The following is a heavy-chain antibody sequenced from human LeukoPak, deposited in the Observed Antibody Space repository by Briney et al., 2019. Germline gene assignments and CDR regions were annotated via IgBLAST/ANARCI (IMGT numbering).Heavy chain of an antibody. J-gene: IGHJ3*02. D-gene: IGHD3-22*01. Sequence: SQTLSLTCTVSGGSISSGSYSWSWIRQPPGKGLEWIGYIYHSGSTYYNPSLKSRVTISVDTSKNQFSLKLSSVTAADAAVYYCARDLTMIVAEVGAFDIWGQGTMVTVSS. V-gene: IGHV4-30-2*01. CDR2: IYHSGST. CDR3: ARDLTMIVAEVGAFDI. CDR1: GGSISSGSYS.